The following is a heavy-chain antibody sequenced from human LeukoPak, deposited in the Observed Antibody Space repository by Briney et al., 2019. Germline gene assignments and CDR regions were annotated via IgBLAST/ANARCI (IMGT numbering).Heavy chain of an antibody. CDR2: ISIFGDNT. J-gene: IGHJ4*02. D-gene: IGHD3-22*01. CDR3: ARDRFYYDSSGYGLLTD. CDR1: GFTFSSYA. Sequence: GGSLRLSCAAFGFTFSSYAMSWVRQAPGKGLEWVSGISIFGDNTYYADSVKGRFTISRDNSENTLYLQMNSLRVDDTAVYYCARDRFYYDSSGYGLLTDWGQGTLVTVSS. V-gene: IGHV3-23*01.